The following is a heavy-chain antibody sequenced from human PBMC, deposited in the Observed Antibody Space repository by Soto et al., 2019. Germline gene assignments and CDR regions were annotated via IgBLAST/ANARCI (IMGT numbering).Heavy chain of an antibody. D-gene: IGHD1-1*01. CDR2: IYPGDSDT. CDR3: ASQSENNYFGAFDV. Sequence: GESLKISCKGSGYTFTNYWIGWVRQMPGKGLEWMGVIYPGDSDTRYSPSFQGQVTISVDKSISTAYLQWSSLKASDTAMYYCASQSENNYFGAFDVWGQGTLVTVSS. V-gene: IGHV5-51*01. CDR1: GYTFTNYW. J-gene: IGHJ3*01.